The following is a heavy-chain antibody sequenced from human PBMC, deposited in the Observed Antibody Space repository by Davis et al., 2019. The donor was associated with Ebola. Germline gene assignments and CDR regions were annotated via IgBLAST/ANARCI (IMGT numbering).Heavy chain of an antibody. Sequence: GGSLRLSCAASGFTFSSYGMHWVRQAPGKGLEWVALISYDGNYKYYADSVKGRFTISRDNSKKTLYLQMNSLRAEDTAVYYCAREPLGYDILTGYYHLDYWGQGTLVTVSS. D-gene: IGHD3-9*01. CDR2: ISYDGNYK. V-gene: IGHV3-33*08. CDR3: AREPLGYDILTGYYHLDY. CDR1: GFTFSSYG. J-gene: IGHJ4*02.